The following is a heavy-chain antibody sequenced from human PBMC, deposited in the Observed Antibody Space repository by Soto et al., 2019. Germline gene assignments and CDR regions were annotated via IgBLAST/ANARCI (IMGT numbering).Heavy chain of an antibody. J-gene: IGHJ4*02. D-gene: IGHD3-9*01. V-gene: IGHV3-7*03. Sequence: EVQLVESGGNLVQTGGSLRLSCVASGFIFRNDYMSWVRQAPGKGLEWVAKTNKDGSEAYYVDSLEGRFTISRDNAKNLLFLEMKIMRVDDTAVYYCARDVWFALDYWGRGTLVTVSS. CDR3: ARDVWFALDY. CDR1: GFIFRNDY. CDR2: TNKDGSEA.